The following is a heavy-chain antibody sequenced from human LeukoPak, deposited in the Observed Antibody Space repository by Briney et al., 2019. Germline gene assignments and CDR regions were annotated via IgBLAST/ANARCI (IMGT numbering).Heavy chain of an antibody. Sequence: PGRSLRLSCAASGFTFSSYAMHWVRQAPGKGLEWVAVISYDGSNKYYADSVKGRFTISRDNSKNTLYLQMNSLRAEDTAVYYCAKEKWFGELGESDYWGQGTLVTVSS. D-gene: IGHD3-10*01. CDR2: ISYDGSNK. V-gene: IGHV3-30-3*01. CDR1: GFTFSSYA. CDR3: AKEKWFGELGESDY. J-gene: IGHJ4*02.